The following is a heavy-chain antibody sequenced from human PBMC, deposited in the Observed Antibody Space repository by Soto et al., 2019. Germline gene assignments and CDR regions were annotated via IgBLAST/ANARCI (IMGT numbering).Heavy chain of an antibody. CDR3: ARHSKDYYDSSGYGY. CDR1: AYSFPCSG. D-gene: IGHD3-22*01. CDR2: IDPSDSYT. J-gene: IGHJ4*02. V-gene: IGHV5-10-1*01. Sequence: SRKISREGPAYSFPCSGISWVRQMPEKCLEWMGRIDPSDSYTNYSPSFHGHVTISSDKSISTAYLQWSGLKASDTAMYYCARHSKDYYDSSGYGYWGQGTLVTVSS.